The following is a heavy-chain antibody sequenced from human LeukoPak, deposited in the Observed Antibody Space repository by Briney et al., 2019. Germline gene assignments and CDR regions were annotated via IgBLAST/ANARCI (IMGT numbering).Heavy chain of an antibody. V-gene: IGHV3-23*01. D-gene: IGHD2-21*01. CDR3: AKDLPPYGDFPYFDY. CDR2: ISGSGGST. J-gene: IGHJ4*02. Sequence: PGGSLRLSCAASGFTFSSYAMSWVRQAPGKGLEWVSAISGSGGSTYYADSVKGRFTISRDNPKNTLYLQVNSLRAEDTAVYYCAKDLPPYGDFPYFDYWGRGTLVTVSS. CDR1: GFTFSSYA.